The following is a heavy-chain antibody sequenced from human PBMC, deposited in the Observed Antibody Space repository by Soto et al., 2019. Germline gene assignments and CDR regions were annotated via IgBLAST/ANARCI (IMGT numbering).Heavy chain of an antibody. Sequence: ASVKVSCKAIGYGFTRHYIHWVRQAPGQGLEWMGTIFPGGVNIAYAQKFQGRVTMTKDTSTSTVYMELNSLTSEDTAVYYCVKDPLYGGNPMYNWFDPWGQGTLVTVSS. D-gene: IGHD4-17*01. J-gene: IGHJ5*02. CDR2: IFPGGVNI. CDR1: GYGFTRHY. V-gene: IGHV1-46*01. CDR3: VKDPLYGGNPMYNWFDP.